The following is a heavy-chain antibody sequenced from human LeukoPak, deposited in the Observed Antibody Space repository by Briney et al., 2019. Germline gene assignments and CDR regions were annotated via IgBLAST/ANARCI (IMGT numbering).Heavy chain of an antibody. Sequence: GGSLRLSCAASGFTFSSYAMSWVRQAPGKGLEWVSAISGSGDSTYYADSVKGRFTISRDNSKNTLYLQMNSLRAEDTALYYCAKNRDSSAYYHDAFDIWGQGTMVTVSS. CDR2: ISGSGDST. CDR3: AKNRDSSAYYHDAFDI. J-gene: IGHJ3*02. V-gene: IGHV3-23*01. CDR1: GFTFSSYA. D-gene: IGHD3-22*01.